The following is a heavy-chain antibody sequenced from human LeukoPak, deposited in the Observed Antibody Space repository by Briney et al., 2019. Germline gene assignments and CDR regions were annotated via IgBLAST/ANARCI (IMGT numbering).Heavy chain of an antibody. J-gene: IGHJ4*02. CDR1: GGSISSYY. D-gene: IGHD6-13*01. CDR2: IYTSGST. V-gene: IGHV4-4*07. CDR3: ARERAAAGTEDY. Sequence: SETLSLTCTVSGGSISSYYWSWILQPAGKGLEWIGRIYTSGSTNYNPSLKSRVTMSVGTSKNQFSLKLSSVTAADTAVYYCARERAAAGTEDYWGQGTLVTVSS.